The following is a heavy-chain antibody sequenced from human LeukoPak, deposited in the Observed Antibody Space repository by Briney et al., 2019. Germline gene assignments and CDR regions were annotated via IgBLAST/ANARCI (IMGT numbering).Heavy chain of an antibody. D-gene: IGHD2-8*01. J-gene: IGHJ3*02. CDR3: ARQLRDCTNGVCYSGVDAFDI. V-gene: IGHV4-39*01. CDR1: GGSISSSSYY. Sequence: PSETLSLTCTVSGGSISSSSYYWGWIRQPPGKGLEWIGSIYYSGRTYYNPSLKSRVTISVDTSKNQFSLKLSSVTAADTAVYYCARQLRDCTNGVCYSGVDAFDIWGQGTMVTVSS. CDR2: IYYSGRT.